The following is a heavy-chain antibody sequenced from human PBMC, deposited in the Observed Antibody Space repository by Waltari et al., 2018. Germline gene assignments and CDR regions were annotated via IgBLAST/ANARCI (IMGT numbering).Heavy chain of an antibody. CDR2: ISSGSGTI. D-gene: IGHD2-15*01. V-gene: IGHV3-48*02. J-gene: IGHJ6*02. CDR1: GFPFSTYY. Sequence: EVQLVESGGGLVQPGGSLRLSWAASGFPFSTYYMNWVRQAPGKGLEWVSYISSGSGTIDYADSVKGRFTISRDNAKNSLYLQMNSLRDEDTAVYYCVRARWYDVCGQGTTVTVSS. CDR3: VRARWYDV.